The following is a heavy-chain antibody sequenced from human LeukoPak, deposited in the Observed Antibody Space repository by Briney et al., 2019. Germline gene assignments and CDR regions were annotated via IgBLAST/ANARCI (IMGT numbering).Heavy chain of an antibody. CDR1: GYTFTGYY. CDR2: VNPNSGDT. V-gene: IGHV1-2*02. Sequence: ASVKVSCKASGYTFTGYYIHWVRQAPGQGLEWMGWVNPNSGDTKYAQKFQDSVTMTRDTSINTVYMELNRLRPDDTAVYYCASTGSGNTKLFDYWGQGTLVTVSS. D-gene: IGHD3-10*01. CDR3: ASTGSGNTKLFDY. J-gene: IGHJ4*02.